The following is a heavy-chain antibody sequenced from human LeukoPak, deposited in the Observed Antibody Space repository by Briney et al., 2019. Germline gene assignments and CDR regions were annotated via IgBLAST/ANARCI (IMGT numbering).Heavy chain of an antibody. CDR1: GGTLSSYA. J-gene: IGHJ6*03. CDR2: IIPIFGTA. CDR3: ARGLGYYDSSGYSFYMDV. D-gene: IGHD3-22*01. Sequence: SVKVSFKASGGTLSSYAISWVRQAPGQGLEWMGRIIPIFGTANYAQKFQGRVTITTDESTSTAHMELSSLRSEDTAVYYCARGLGYYDSSGYSFYMDVWGKGTTVTVSS. V-gene: IGHV1-69*05.